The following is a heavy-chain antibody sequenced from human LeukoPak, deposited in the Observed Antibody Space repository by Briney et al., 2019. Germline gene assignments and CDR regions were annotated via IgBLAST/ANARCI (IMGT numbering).Heavy chain of an antibody. CDR2: INYSGST. CDR1: VGSVSRGSSY. V-gene: IGHV4-61*01. J-gene: IGHJ3*02. D-gene: IGHD3-16*01. CDR3: ARDRKAMGDDAFDI. Sequence: SVSLSLTRTVSVGSVSRGSSYWSWIRQPPGKGLEWIGYINYSGSTNYNPSLKSRVTTSVDTSKNQFSQMLSSVTAADAAVYYCARDRKAMGDDAFDIWGQGTMVAVSS.